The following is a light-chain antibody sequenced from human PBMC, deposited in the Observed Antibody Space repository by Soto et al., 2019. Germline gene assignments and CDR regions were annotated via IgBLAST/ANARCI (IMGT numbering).Light chain of an antibody. V-gene: IGKV3-20*01. J-gene: IGKJ4*01. CDR3: QQYGSPLT. Sequence: VLTQSPATLSLSPGERATLSCTTNEPFNSPYLAWYQQKPGQAPRLLIYGASNRATGIPDRFSGSGSGADFTLPISRLEPEDFAVYYCQQYGSPLTFGGGTKVEI. CDR1: EPFNSPY. CDR2: GAS.